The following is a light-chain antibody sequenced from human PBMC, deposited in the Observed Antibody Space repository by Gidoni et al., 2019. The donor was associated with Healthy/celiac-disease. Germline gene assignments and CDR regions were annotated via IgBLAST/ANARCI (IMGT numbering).Light chain of an antibody. CDR2: GNS. J-gene: IGLJ3*02. V-gene: IGLV1-40*01. CDR3: QSYASSLSGWV. CDR1: SSNIGAGYD. Sequence: QSELTQPHSVSGSPGRRVPISCTGSSSNIGAGYDVHWYQQLPGTAPKLLIYGNSNRPSGVPDRFSGSKSGTSASLAITGLQAEDEADYYCQSYASSLSGWVFGGGTKLTVL.